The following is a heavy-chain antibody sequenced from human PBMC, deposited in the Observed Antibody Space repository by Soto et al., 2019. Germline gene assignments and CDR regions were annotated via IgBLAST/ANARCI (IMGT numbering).Heavy chain of an antibody. Sequence: QVQLQESGPGLVKPSETLSLTCAVSGGSISSYSWNWIRQPPGKGLEWIGNIYYTGSTNYNPSLKSRVTISVDTSKNQFSLKLSSVTAADTAVYYCARAYYGTGNGLGYWGQGTLVTVSS. V-gene: IGHV4-59*01. CDR2: IYYTGST. J-gene: IGHJ4*02. D-gene: IGHD3-10*01. CDR1: GGSISSYS. CDR3: ARAYYGTGNGLGY.